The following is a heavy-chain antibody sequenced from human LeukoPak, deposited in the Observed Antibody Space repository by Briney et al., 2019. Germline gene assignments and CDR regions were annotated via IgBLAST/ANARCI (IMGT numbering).Heavy chain of an antibody. CDR3: ARDLGTTYYYYYGMDV. J-gene: IGHJ6*02. V-gene: IGHV4-59*01. CDR1: GGSFSGYY. Sequence: SETLSLTCAVYGGSFSGYYWSWIRQPPGKGLEWIGYIYYSGSTNYNPSLKSRVTISVDTSKNQFSLKLSSVTAADTAVYYCARDLGTTYYYYYGMDVWGQGTTVTVSS. CDR2: IYYSGST. D-gene: IGHD1/OR15-1a*01.